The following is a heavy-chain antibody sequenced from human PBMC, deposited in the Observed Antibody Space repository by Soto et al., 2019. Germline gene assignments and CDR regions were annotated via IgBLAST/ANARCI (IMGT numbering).Heavy chain of an antibody. V-gene: IGHV1-2*02. J-gene: IGHJ5*02. CDR1: VYPLTNYY. Sequence: SVKVCCTASVYPLTNYYIHLVRQAPGQGLEWIGWINPNSGGTNYAQKFQGRVTMTRDTSISTAYMELSRLISDDTAVYYCARGDVRVVASFDPWGQGALVTVSS. D-gene: IGHD2-15*01. CDR2: INPNSGGT. CDR3: ARGDVRVVASFDP.